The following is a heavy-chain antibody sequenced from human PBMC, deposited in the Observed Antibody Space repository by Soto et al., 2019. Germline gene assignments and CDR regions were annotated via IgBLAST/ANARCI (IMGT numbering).Heavy chain of an antibody. D-gene: IGHD3-10*01. CDR3: ARGRRYYYGSGSYYNSQLRHGYYYYMDV. Sequence: SETLSLTCAVYGGSFSGYYWSWIRQPPGKGLEWIGEINHSGSTNYNPSLKSRVTISVDTSKNQFSLKLSSVTAADTAVYYCARGRRYYYGSGSYYNSQLRHGYYYYMDVWGKGTTVTVSS. CDR2: INHSGST. J-gene: IGHJ6*03. V-gene: IGHV4-34*01. CDR1: GGSFSGYY.